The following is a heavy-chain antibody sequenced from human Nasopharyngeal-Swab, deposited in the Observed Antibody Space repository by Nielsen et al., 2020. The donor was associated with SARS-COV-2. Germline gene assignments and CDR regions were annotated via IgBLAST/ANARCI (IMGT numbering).Heavy chain of an antibody. J-gene: IGHJ5*02. CDR1: GFSLSTSGVG. CDR3: AHRLRHPLDLVGPFDP. D-gene: IGHD2-2*03. CDR2: IYWDDDK. Sequence: SGPTLVKPTQTLTLTCTFSGFSLSTSGVGVGWIRQPPGKALEWLALIYWDDDKRYSPSLKSRLTITKDTSKNQVVLTMTNMDPVDTATYYCAHRLRHPLDLVGPFDPWGQGTLVTVSS. V-gene: IGHV2-5*02.